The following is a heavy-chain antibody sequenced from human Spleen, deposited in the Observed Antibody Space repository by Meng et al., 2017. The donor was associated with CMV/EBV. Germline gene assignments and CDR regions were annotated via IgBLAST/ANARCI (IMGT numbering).Heavy chain of an antibody. Sequence: ASVKVSCKTSGYIFTKYAISWVRQAPGQGPEWMGWISGYDGNTYYAQKFQGRVIMTIDTSTRTGYMEMRSLRSEDTAVYYCARGGKGWELPYFDYWGQGTLVTVSS. CDR2: ISGYDGNT. D-gene: IGHD1-26*01. J-gene: IGHJ4*02. V-gene: IGHV1-18*01. CDR1: GYIFTKYA. CDR3: ARGGKGWELPYFDY.